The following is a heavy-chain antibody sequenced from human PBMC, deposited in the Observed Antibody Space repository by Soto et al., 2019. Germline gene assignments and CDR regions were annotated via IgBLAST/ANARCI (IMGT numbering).Heavy chain of an antibody. V-gene: IGHV3-30*18. CDR3: AKDGYSSSWYSNYYYYYGMDV. Sequence: GGSLRLSCAASGFNFCSYGMHWVRQAPGKGLEWVAVISYDGSNKYYADSVKGRFTISRDNSKNTLYLQMNSLRAEDTAVYYCAKDGYSSSWYSNYYYYYGMDVWGQGTTVTVSS. J-gene: IGHJ6*02. CDR2: ISYDGSNK. CDR1: GFNFCSYG. D-gene: IGHD6-13*01.